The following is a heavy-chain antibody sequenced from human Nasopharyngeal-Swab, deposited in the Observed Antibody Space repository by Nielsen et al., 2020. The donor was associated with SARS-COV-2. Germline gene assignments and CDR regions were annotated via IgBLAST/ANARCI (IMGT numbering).Heavy chain of an antibody. D-gene: IGHD1-26*01. CDR1: GYSFTSYW. V-gene: IGHV5-10-1*01. Sequence: GESLKISCQGSGYSFTSYWISWVRQMPGKGLEWMGRIDPSGSYTNYSPSFQGHVTISADKSISTAYLQWSSLKASDPAMYYCATASGSYYHYYYMDVWGKGTTVTVSS. J-gene: IGHJ6*03. CDR3: ATASGSYYHYYYMDV. CDR2: IDPSGSYT.